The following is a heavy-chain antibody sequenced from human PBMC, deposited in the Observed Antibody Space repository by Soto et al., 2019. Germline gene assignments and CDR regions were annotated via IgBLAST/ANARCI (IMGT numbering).Heavy chain of an antibody. CDR2: IYSGGST. J-gene: IGHJ6*02. V-gene: IGHV3-53*01. CDR1: GFTVSSNY. Sequence: EVQLVESGGGLIQPGGSLRLSCAASGFTVSSNYMSWVRQAPGKGLEWVSVIYSGGSTYYADSVKGRFTISRDNSKNTLYLHMNSLRAEDTAVYYCALSITMVRGVIDYYYYGMDVWGQGTTVTVSS. CDR3: ALSITMVRGVIDYYYYGMDV. D-gene: IGHD3-10*01.